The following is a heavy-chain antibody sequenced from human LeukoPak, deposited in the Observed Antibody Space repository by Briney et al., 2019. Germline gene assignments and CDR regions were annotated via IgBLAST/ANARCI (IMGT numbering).Heavy chain of an antibody. D-gene: IGHD6-13*01. CDR3: ARDLAAAGYFDY. CDR1: GGSISSHY. J-gene: IGHJ4*02. CDR2: IHYSGST. Sequence: SETLSLTCTVSGGSISSHYWGWIRQPPGKGLEWIGSIHYSGSTYYNSSLKSRVTMSVDTSKNQFSLKLSSVTAADTAVYYCARDLAAAGYFDYWGQGTLVTVSS. V-gene: IGHV4-39*07.